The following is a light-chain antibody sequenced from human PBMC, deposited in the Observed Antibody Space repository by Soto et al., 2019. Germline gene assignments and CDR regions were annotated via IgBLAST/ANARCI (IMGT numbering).Light chain of an antibody. V-gene: IGKV1-12*01. CDR2: AAS. J-gene: IGKJ4*01. CDR1: QGISSW. Sequence: DIPMTQSPSSVSASVGDRVTITCRASQGISSWLAWYQQKPGKAPKLLIYAASSLQSGVPSRFSGSGSGTDFTLSIVTLQPEDSGTYFCQQSYRLPLTFGGGTKVEI. CDR3: QQSYRLPLT.